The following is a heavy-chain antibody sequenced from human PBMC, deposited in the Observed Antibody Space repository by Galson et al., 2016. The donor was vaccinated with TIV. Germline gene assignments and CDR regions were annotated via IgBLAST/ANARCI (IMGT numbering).Heavy chain of an antibody. CDR1: GFTFSSYD. V-gene: IGHV3-33*01. J-gene: IGHJ6*02. Sequence: SLRLSCAASGFTFSSYDMHWVRQAPGKGLQWVAVIWYDGNDKYYADPVKGRFTISRDNSKNTLYLQMNSLRVEDTAVYYCAGDRKYCDILTAGNSYYGMDVWGQGTTVTVSS. CDR2: IWYDGNDK. CDR3: AGDRKYCDILTAGNSYYGMDV. D-gene: IGHD3-9*01.